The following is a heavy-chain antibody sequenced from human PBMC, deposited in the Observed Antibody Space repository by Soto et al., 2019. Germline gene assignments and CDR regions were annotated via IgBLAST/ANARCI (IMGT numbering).Heavy chain of an antibody. CDR2: IDYSGNT. CDR1: GGSITSSSNGYY. V-gene: IGHV4-39*01. D-gene: IGHD6-19*01. CDR3: ARHAHSGCHDC. Sequence: QLQLQESGPGLVKPSETLSLSCTVSGGSITSSSNGYYWDWVRQPPGKGLGWIGSIDYSGNTYYNPSLKCRGNISAATSKNQFSLRLSSVIATDTAVYHCARHAHSGCHDCWGQGTLRTVSS. J-gene: IGHJ4*02.